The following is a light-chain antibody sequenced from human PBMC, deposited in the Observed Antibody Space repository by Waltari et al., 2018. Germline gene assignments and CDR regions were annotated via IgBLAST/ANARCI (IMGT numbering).Light chain of an antibody. J-gene: IGKJ3*01. Sequence: EIVLTQSPATLSLSPGERGTLSCRASQSINSYLAWYQQKPGQAPRLLIYDASNRATGSPGRFTGSGSGTDFTLTINSLEPEDFAVYYCQQRSNWPRTFGPGTKVDIK. CDR1: QSINSY. V-gene: IGKV3-11*01. CDR2: DAS. CDR3: QQRSNWPRT.